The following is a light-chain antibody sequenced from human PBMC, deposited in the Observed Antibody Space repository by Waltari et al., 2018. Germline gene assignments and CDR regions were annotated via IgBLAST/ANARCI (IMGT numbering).Light chain of an antibody. J-gene: IGLJ3*02. Sequence: QSVLTQPPSASGTPGQRVTISCSGSSSNIGSNTVKWYQQLPGTAPKLLIYNNNQRPSGVPDRFSGSKSGTSASLAIRVLQSEDEADYYCAAWDDSRNGPVFGGGTKLTVL. CDR2: NNN. CDR3: AAWDDSRNGPV. V-gene: IGLV1-44*01. CDR1: SSNIGSNT.